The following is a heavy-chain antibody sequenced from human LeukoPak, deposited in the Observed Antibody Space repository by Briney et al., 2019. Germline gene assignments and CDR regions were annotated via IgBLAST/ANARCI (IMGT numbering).Heavy chain of an antibody. J-gene: IGHJ6*02. CDR3: ARDRVIHTVVAKTTPYYYYGMDV. Sequence: GGSLRLSCAASGFTFSSYSMNWVRQAPGKGLEWVSSISSSSSYIYYADSVKGRFTISRDNAKNSLYLQMNSLRAEDTAVYYCARDRVIHTVVAKTTPYYYYGMDVWGQGTTVTVSS. D-gene: IGHD2-21*01. CDR2: ISSSSSYI. CDR1: GFTFSSYS. V-gene: IGHV3-21*01.